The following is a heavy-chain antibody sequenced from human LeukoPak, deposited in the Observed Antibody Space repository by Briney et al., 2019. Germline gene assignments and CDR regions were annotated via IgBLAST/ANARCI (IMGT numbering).Heavy chain of an antibody. CDR1: GFMFNSYW. Sequence: GGSLRLSCAASGFMFNSYWMMWVRQAPGKGLEWVANIKQDGSGKYYVDSVKGRFTISRDNAKNSLYLQISSLRVEDTAVYYCGTRAYWGQGTLVTVSS. CDR2: IKQDGSGK. J-gene: IGHJ4*02. CDR3: GTRAY. V-gene: IGHV3-7*01.